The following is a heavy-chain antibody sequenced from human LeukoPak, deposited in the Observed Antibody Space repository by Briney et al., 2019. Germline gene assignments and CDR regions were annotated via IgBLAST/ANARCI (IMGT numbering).Heavy chain of an antibody. J-gene: IGHJ4*02. CDR1: GYTFTGFY. D-gene: IGHD2-8*01. V-gene: IGHV1-2*06. CDR2: IDPNSGDT. CDR3: ARESMAFDY. Sequence: ASVKVSCKASGYTFTGFYIHWVRQAPGQGLEWMGRIDPNSGDTNHAQKFQGRVTMTRDTSISTAYMELSRLRSDDTAVYYCARESMAFDYWGQGTLVTVSS.